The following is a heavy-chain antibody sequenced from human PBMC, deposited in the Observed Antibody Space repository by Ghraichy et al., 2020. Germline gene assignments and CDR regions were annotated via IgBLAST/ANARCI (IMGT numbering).Heavy chain of an antibody. CDR2: IKEDGSEK. CDR3: ARLRKGGYFDI. D-gene: IGHD3-16*01. Sequence: GGSPRLSCAPSGFTFSNFWMSWVRQAPGKGLEWVANIKEDGSEKYHVDSVKGRFTISRDNAKNSLYLQLNSLTAEDTAVYYCARLRKGGYFDIWGQGTMVTVSS. CDR1: GFTFSNFW. V-gene: IGHV3-7*01. J-gene: IGHJ3*02.